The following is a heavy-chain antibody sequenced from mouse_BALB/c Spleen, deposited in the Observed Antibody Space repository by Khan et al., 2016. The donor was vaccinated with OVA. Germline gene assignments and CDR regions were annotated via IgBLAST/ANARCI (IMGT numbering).Heavy chain of an antibody. CDR3: STDYYYGSGCFDY. J-gene: IGHJ2*01. D-gene: IGHD1-1*01. CDR1: GFDFSRYW. Sequence: EVKLLESGGGLVQPGGSLKLSCAASGFDFSRYWMSWVRQAPGKGLEWIGEINPDSSTINYTPSLQDKFIISRDSAKNTLYLQMSKVRSEDTALYYCSTDYYYGSGCFDYWGQGTTLTVAS. V-gene: IGHV4-1*02. CDR2: INPDSSTI.